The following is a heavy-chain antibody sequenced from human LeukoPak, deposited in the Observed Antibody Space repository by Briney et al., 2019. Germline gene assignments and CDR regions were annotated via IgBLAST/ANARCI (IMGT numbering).Heavy chain of an antibody. D-gene: IGHD6-13*01. CDR3: ARGLESSSWYTYYYYYYGMDV. CDR2: MNPNSGNT. V-gene: IGHV1-8*01. J-gene: IGHJ6*02. CDR1: GYTFTSYD. Sequence: ASVKVSCKASGYTFTSYDINWVRRATGQGLEWMGWMNPNSGNTGYAQKFQGRVTMTRNTSISTAYMELSSLRSEDTAVYYCARGLESSSWYTYYYYYYGMDVWGQGTTVTVSS.